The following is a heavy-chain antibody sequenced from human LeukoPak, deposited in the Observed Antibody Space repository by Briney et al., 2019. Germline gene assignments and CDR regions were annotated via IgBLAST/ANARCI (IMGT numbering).Heavy chain of an antibody. V-gene: IGHV4-38-2*02. Sequence: SETLSLTCTVSGYSISSGYYWGWIRQPPGKWLEWIGSIYHSGSTYYNSSLKSRVTISLDTSKNQFSLKLSSVTAADTGVYCAPGIFDWLTREEYYFDYWGQGTLVTVSS. D-gene: IGHD3-9*01. CDR1: GYSISSGYY. J-gene: IGHJ4*02. CDR2: IYHSGST. CDR3: PGIFDWLTREEYYFDY.